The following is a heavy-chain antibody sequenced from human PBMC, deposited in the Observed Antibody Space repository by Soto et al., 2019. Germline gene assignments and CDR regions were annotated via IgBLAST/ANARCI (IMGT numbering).Heavy chain of an antibody. CDR2: IGTSRSYI. V-gene: IGHV3-21*01. Sequence: AGGSLRLSCEASGFTFSSYTMSWVRQVPGKGPEWVSSIGTSRSYIYYADSVRGRFTISRDNAKNSLYLQMDSLRAEDTAVYYCARSSFDYWGQGTLVTVSS. J-gene: IGHJ4*02. CDR1: GFTFSSYT. CDR3: ARSSFDY.